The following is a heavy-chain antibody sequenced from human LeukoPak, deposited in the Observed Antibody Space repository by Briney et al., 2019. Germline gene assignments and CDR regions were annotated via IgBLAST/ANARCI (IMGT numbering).Heavy chain of an antibody. CDR2: LNPNTGHA. CDR3: AKDRDGANRIIL. Sequence: ASVNVSCKVVAYDFTGYYIHWVRQAPGQGPERMGRLNPNTGHAVYAFKFQGRVTITGDTSSNTAYMEVTRLTSDDTALYYCAKDRDGANRIILWGQGTLVTVSS. CDR1: AYDFTGYY. J-gene: IGHJ4*02. V-gene: IGHV1-2*06. D-gene: IGHD5-24*01.